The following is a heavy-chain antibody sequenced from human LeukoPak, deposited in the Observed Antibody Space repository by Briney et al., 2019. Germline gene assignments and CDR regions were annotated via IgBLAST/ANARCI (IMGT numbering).Heavy chain of an antibody. CDR2: ISYDGSNK. D-gene: IGHD6-13*01. CDR3: AKSSAGKFDY. V-gene: IGHV3-30*18. CDR1: GFTFSSYG. J-gene: IGHJ4*02. Sequence: PGRSLRLSCAASGFTFSSYGMHWVRQAPGKGLEWVAVISYDGSNKYYADSVKGRFTISRDNSKNTLYLQMNSLRAEDTAVYYCAKSSAGKFDYWGQGTLVTVSS.